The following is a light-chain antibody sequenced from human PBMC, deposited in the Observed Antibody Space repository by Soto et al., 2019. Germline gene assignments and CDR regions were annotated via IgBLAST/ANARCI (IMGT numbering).Light chain of an antibody. V-gene: IGKV3-15*01. Sequence: EIVMTQSPATLSVSPGERATLSCRASQSVSSNLAWYQQKPGQAPRLLIYGASTRATGIPARFSGSGSGTEFNLSISSLQSEYFAVYYCQQYNNWPPYTCGQGTKLEIK. CDR2: GAS. CDR1: QSVSSN. CDR3: QQYNNWPPYT. J-gene: IGKJ2*01.